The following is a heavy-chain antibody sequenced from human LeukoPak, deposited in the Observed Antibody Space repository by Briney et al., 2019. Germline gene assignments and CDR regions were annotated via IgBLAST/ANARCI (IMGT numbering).Heavy chain of an antibody. D-gene: IGHD3-9*01. Sequence: PSETLSLTCTVSGGSISSSTYYWGWIRQPPGKGLEWIGYIYYRGSTTYNPSLKSRVTISVDTSKNQFSLNLSFVTAVDTAVYYCARQKTAPPIFEYYGMDIWGQGTTVTVSS. CDR3: ARQKTAPPIFEYYGMDI. CDR1: GGSISSSTYY. CDR2: IYYRGST. J-gene: IGHJ6*02. V-gene: IGHV4-39*01.